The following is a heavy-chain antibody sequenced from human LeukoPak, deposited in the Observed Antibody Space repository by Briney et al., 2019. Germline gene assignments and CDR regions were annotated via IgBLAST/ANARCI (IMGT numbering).Heavy chain of an antibody. J-gene: IGHJ5*02. CDR1: GYSFIDYY. Sequence: ASVKVSCKTSGYSFIDYYMHWVRQAPGQGLEWMGIINPSGGSTSYAQKFQGRVTMTRDMSTSTDYMELSSLRSEDTAVYYCARDNSVEDTAWWFDPWGQGTLVTVSS. CDR2: INPSGGST. D-gene: IGHD4-23*01. V-gene: IGHV1-46*01. CDR3: ARDNSVEDTAWWFDP.